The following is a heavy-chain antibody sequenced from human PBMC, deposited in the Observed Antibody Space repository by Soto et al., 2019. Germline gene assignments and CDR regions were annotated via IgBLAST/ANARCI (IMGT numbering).Heavy chain of an antibody. V-gene: IGHV3-23*01. J-gene: IGHJ4*02. CDR1: GFTFSSYA. Sequence: GGFLRLSCAASGFTFSSYAMSWVRQAPGKGLEWVSAISGSGGSTYYADSVKGRFTISRDNSKNTLYLQMNSLRAEDTAVYYCATQLAVAAHFDYWGQGTLVTVSS. D-gene: IGHD6-19*01. CDR3: ATQLAVAAHFDY. CDR2: ISGSGGST.